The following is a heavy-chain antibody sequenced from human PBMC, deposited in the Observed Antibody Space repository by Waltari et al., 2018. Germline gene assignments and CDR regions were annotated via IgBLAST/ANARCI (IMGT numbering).Heavy chain of an antibody. CDR3: ARDIVAVPAANHFDP. CDR2: INPNSGGT. D-gene: IGHD2-2*01. Sequence: QVQLVQSGAEVKKPGASVKVSCKASGYTFTGYYMHWVRQAPGQGLEGMGWINPNSGGTNYAQKFQGRVTMTRDTSISTAYMELSRLRSDDTAVYYCARDIVAVPAANHFDPWGQGTLVTVSS. J-gene: IGHJ5*02. V-gene: IGHV1-2*02. CDR1: GYTFTGYY.